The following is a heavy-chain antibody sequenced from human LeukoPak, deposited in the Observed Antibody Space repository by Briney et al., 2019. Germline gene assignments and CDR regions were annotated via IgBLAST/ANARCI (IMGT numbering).Heavy chain of an antibody. V-gene: IGHV3-23*01. D-gene: IGHD1-26*01. CDR2: ISRSGSGGNT. CDR1: GFICSDYA. Sequence: GGSLRLSCTASGFICSDYAMSWARQAPGKGLEWVAGISRSGSGGNTYYADSVRGRFTISRDNSKNTLYVQMNSLRDEDTAVYYCAKDQRWESPHYLDSWGQGTLVTVSS. J-gene: IGHJ4*02. CDR3: AKDQRWESPHYLDS.